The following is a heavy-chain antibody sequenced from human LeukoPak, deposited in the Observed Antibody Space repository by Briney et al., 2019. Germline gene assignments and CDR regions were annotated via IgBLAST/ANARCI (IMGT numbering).Heavy chain of an antibody. Sequence: GASVKVSCKASGGTFSSYAISWVRQAPGQGLEWMGGIIPIFGTANYAQKFQGRVTITTDESTSTAYMELSSLRSEDTAVYYCASRGYYYDSSGSSGAFDIWGQGTVVTVSS. V-gene: IGHV1-69*05. D-gene: IGHD3-22*01. CDR1: GGTFSSYA. J-gene: IGHJ3*02. CDR2: IIPIFGTA. CDR3: ASRGYYYDSSGSSGAFDI.